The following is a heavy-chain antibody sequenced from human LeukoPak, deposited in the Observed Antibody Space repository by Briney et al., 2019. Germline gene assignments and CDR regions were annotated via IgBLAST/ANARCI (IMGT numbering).Heavy chain of an antibody. CDR2: ISSSSSTI. J-gene: IGHJ4*02. CDR1: GFTFSSYS. D-gene: IGHD6-19*01. Sequence: GGSLRLSCAASGFTFSSYSMNWVRQAPGKGLEWVSYISSSSSTIYYADSVKGRFTISRDNAKNSLYLQMNSLRAEDTAVYYCASLYSSGWWGFDYWGQGTLVTVSS. V-gene: IGHV3-48*04. CDR3: ASLYSSGWWGFDY.